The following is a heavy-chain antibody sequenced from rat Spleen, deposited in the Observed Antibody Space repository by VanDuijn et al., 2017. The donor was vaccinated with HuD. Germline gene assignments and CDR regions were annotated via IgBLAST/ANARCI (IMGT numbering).Heavy chain of an antibody. CDR3: ARTGYRH. CDR2: INPYGDKT. J-gene: IGHJ2*01. D-gene: IGHD4-3*01. CDR1: GFTFSSNW. Sequence: EVQLVESGGGLVQPGSPLKLSCAASGFTFSSNWLNWIRQAPGKGLEWVATINPYGDKTNNAETVKSRFVISKDNAKNTGYLESNNLRSEDTAMYYCARTGYRHWGQGVRVTVSS. V-gene: IGHV5-35*01.